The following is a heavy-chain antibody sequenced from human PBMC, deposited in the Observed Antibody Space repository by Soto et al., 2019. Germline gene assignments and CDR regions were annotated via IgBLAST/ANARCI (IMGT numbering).Heavy chain of an antibody. Sequence: QVQLQQWGAGLLKPSETLSLTCAVYGGSLSDYYWNWLRQPPGKGLEWIGEINHRGTASYNPSLKSRGDISVDTALTQFSLKLRSVTAADTAIYYCAKYQWNPGAFDPWGPGTQVTVSS. CDR2: INHRGTA. D-gene: IGHD6-19*01. CDR3: AKYQWNPGAFDP. V-gene: IGHV4-34*01. CDR1: GGSLSDYY. J-gene: IGHJ5*02.